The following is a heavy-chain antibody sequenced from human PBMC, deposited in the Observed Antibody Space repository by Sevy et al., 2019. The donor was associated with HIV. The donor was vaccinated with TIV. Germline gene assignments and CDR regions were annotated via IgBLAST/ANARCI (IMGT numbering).Heavy chain of an antibody. J-gene: IGHJ6*03. V-gene: IGHV4-59*01. CDR3: ARGGRGVIITDYYYMDV. Sequence: ETLSLTCTVSGGSISSYYWSWIRQPPGKGLEWIGYIYYSGSTNYNPSLKSRVTISVDTSKNQFSLKLSSVTAADTAVYYCARGGRGVIITDYYYMDVWGKGTTVTVSS. CDR2: IYYSGST. CDR1: GGSISSYY. D-gene: IGHD3-10*01.